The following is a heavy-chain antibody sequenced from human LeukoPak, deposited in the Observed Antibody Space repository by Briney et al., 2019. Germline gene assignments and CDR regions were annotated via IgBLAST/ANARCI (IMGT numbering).Heavy chain of an antibody. Sequence: GGSLRLSCAASGFTFSSHSMNWVRQAPGKGLEWVSSISSSSSYIYYADSVKGRFTISRDNAKNSLYLQMNSLRAEDTAVYYCARDPVKRGDAFDIWGQGTMVTVSS. J-gene: IGHJ3*02. V-gene: IGHV3-21*01. D-gene: IGHD3-22*01. CDR1: GFTFSSHS. CDR3: ARDPVKRGDAFDI. CDR2: ISSSSSYI.